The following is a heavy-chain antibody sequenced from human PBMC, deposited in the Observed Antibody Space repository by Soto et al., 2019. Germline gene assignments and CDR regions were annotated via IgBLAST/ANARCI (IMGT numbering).Heavy chain of an antibody. CDR1: GFTFINHP. V-gene: IGHV3-30-3*01. Sequence: QVQLVESGGGVVQPGRSLRLSCAGSGFTFINHPMHWVRQAPGKGLEWVAVISYDGSKSHYADSVKGRFILSRDHSKNTLSLQMNSLRAEDSVVYYCARGPLYGSEIGDFPIDYWGQGTLVTVSS. CDR2: ISYDGSKS. CDR3: ARGPLYGSEIGDFPIDY. D-gene: IGHD3-10*01. J-gene: IGHJ4*02.